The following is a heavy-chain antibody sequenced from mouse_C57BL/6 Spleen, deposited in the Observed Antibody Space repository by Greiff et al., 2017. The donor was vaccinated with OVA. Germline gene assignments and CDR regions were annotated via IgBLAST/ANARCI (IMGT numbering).Heavy chain of an antibody. V-gene: IGHV1-82*01. CDR3: ARDTTVDAY. CDR2: IYPGDGDT. Sequence: VKLQQSGPELVKPGASVKISCKASGYAFSSSWMNWVKQRPGKGLEWIGRIYPGDGDTNYNGKFKGKATLTADKSSSTAYMQLSSLTSEDSAVYFCARDTTVDAYWGQGTLVTVSA. D-gene: IGHD1-1*01. J-gene: IGHJ3*01. CDR1: GYAFSSSW.